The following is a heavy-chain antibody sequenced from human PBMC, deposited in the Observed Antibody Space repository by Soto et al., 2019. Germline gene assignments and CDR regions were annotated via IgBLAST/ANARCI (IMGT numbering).Heavy chain of an antibody. CDR3: NAMDV. CDR1: GFNYPTFW. CDR2: IYPDDSDT. D-gene: IGHD3-10*01. J-gene: IGHJ6*02. Sequence: GESLKISCKHSGFNYPTFWIAWVRQMPGKGLEWMGTIYPDDSDTRYSPSFQGQVTLYLQMNSLRAEDTAIYYCTKGYAADHYNAMDVWGQGTTVTVSS. V-gene: IGHV5-51*01.